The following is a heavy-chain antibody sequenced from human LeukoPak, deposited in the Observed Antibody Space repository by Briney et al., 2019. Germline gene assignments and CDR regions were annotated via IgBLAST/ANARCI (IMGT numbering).Heavy chain of an antibody. Sequence: GGSLRLSCAASGFTFSSYSMNWVRQAPGKGLEWVSYISSSSSNIYYADSVKGRFTIYRDNGKNSLYLQMNGLRAEDTAVYYCARETDYGSNLFDYWGQRTLVTVSS. D-gene: IGHD4-23*01. V-gene: IGHV3-48*04. CDR1: GFTFSSYS. CDR3: ARETDYGSNLFDY. J-gene: IGHJ4*02. CDR2: ISSSSSNI.